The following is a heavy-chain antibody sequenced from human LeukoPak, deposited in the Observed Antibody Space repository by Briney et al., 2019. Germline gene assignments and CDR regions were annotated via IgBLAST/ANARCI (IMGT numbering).Heavy chain of an antibody. Sequence: GGSLTLSCEASGFTFIHFGMHWVRQAPGKGMEWVAVMWNDATNQYYADSVKGRFTISRDNFKRTVSLEMNSLRAEDTAVYYCAKDAQTGFDYSTSLEYWGQGSLVIVSS. CDR1: GFTFIHFG. CDR3: AKDAQTGFDYSTSLEY. J-gene: IGHJ4*02. CDR2: MWNDATNQ. V-gene: IGHV3-33*06. D-gene: IGHD4-11*01.